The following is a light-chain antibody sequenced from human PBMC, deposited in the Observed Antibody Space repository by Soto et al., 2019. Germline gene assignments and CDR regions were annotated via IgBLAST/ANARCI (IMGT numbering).Light chain of an antibody. CDR3: QQYYSTPRA. CDR2: WAS. V-gene: IGKV4-1*01. J-gene: IGKJ1*01. CDR1: QSVLYSLNNKNY. Sequence: DIVMTQSPDSLAVSLGERATFNCKSSQSVLYSLNNKNYLAWYQQKLGQPPKLLIYWASTRESGVPDRFSGSGSGTDFTLTISSLQAEDVAIYYCQQYYSTPRAFGQGTKVEIK.